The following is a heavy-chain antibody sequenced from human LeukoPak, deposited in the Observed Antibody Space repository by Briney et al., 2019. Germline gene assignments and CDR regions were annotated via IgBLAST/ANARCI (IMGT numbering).Heavy chain of an antibody. CDR3: ARAGYCSGGSCYAYYYYYGMDV. D-gene: IGHD2-15*01. V-gene: IGHV3-7*01. J-gene: IGHJ6*02. Sequence: PGGSLRLSCAASGFTFSSYWMSWVRQAPGKGLEWVANIKQDGSEKYYVDSVKGRFTISRDNANNSLYLQMNSLRAEDTAVYYCARAGYCSGGSCYAYYYYYGMDVWGQGTTVTVSS. CDR2: IKQDGSEK. CDR1: GFTFSSYW.